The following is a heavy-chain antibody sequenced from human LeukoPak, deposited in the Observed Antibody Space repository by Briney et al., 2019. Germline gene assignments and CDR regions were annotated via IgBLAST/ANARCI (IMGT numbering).Heavy chain of an antibody. CDR2: INHSGST. CDR3: ARGPIYYDYVWGSYRHDY. Sequence: PSETLSLTCAVYGGSFSGYYWSWIRQPPGKGLEWIGEINHSGSTNYNPSLKSRVTISVDTSKNQFSLKLSSVTAADTAVYYCARGPIYYDYVWGSYRHDYWGQGTLVTVSS. D-gene: IGHD3-16*02. V-gene: IGHV4-34*01. CDR1: GGSFSGYY. J-gene: IGHJ4*02.